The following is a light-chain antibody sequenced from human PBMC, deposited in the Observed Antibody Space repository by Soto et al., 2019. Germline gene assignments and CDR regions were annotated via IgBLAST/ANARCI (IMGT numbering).Light chain of an antibody. V-gene: IGKV3-11*01. J-gene: IGKJ4*01. CDR1: QSVSSY. CDR3: QQRRNWPE. CDR2: DAS. Sequence: EIVLTQSPATLSLSPGERATLSCRASQSVSSYLAWYQQKPGQAPRLLIYDASNRATGIPARFSGSGSGTDFTLTISSLEPEDFAVYYCQQRRNWPEFGGGTKVEIK.